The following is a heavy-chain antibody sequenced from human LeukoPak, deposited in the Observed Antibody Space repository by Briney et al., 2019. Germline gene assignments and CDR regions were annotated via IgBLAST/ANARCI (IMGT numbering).Heavy chain of an antibody. J-gene: IGHJ4*02. CDR1: GFTFSSYE. CDR2: ISSGGSTI. Sequence: GGSLRLSCAASGFTFSSYEMNWVRQAPGKGLEWVSYISSGGSTIYYADSVKGRFTISRDNAKNSLYLQMNSLRAEDTAVYYCAREGYCSSTSCSLDYWGQGTLVTVSS. V-gene: IGHV3-48*03. CDR3: AREGYCSSTSCSLDY. D-gene: IGHD2-2*01.